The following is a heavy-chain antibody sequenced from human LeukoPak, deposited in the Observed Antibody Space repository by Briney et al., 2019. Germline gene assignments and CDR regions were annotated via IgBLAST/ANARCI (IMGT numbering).Heavy chain of an antibody. CDR1: GGSISSSSYY. J-gene: IGHJ4*02. Sequence: SETLSLTCTVSGGSISSSSYYWGWIRQPPGKGLEWIGSIYYSGSTYYNPSLESRVTISVDTSKNQFSLKLSSVTAADTAVYYCLSYYDILTGYFQWGQGTLVTVSS. V-gene: IGHV4-39*01. CDR2: IYYSGST. D-gene: IGHD3-9*01. CDR3: LSYYDILTGYFQ.